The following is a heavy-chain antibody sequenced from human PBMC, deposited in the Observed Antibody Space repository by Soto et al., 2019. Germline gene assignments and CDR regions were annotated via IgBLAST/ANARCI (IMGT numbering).Heavy chain of an antibody. D-gene: IGHD5-12*01. Sequence: PSETLSLTCTVSGGSISSSSYYWGWIRQPPGKGLEWIGSIYYSGSTYYNPSLKSRVTISVDTSKNQFSLKLSSVTAADTAVYYCAVPRVDIVATIGSWFDPWGQGTLVTVSS. V-gene: IGHV4-39*01. J-gene: IGHJ5*02. CDR2: IYYSGST. CDR1: GGSISSSSYY. CDR3: AVPRVDIVATIGSWFDP.